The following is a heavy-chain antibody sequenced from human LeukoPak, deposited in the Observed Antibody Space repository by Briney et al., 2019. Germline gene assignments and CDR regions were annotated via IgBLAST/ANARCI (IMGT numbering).Heavy chain of an antibody. D-gene: IGHD4-11*01. J-gene: IGHJ4*02. CDR1: EFTFSSYS. V-gene: IGHV3-48*01. CDR2: ISSSSSTI. Sequence: GGSLRLSCVASEFTFSSYSMNWVRQAPGKGLEWVSYISSSSSTIYYADSVKGRFTISRDNAKNSLYLQMNSLRAEDTAVYYCAREDRVTTFVYWGQGTLVTVSS. CDR3: AREDRVTTFVY.